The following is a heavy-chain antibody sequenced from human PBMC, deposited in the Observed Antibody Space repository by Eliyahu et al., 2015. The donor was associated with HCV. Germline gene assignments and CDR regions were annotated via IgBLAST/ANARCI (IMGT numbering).Heavy chain of an antibody. CDR2: IFYSGTT. CDR3: ARHGSRSGFYYYMDV. CDR1: GGSISSYY. V-gene: IGHV4-59*08. Sequence: QVQLQESGPGLVKPSETLSLTCTVSGGSISSYYWSWMRQPPGEGLEWIGYIFYSGTTSYNPPLKSRVTISVDTSKNQFSLKLSSVTAADTAVYYCARHGSRSGFYYYMDVWGKGTTVAVSS. J-gene: IGHJ6*03. D-gene: IGHD6-13*01.